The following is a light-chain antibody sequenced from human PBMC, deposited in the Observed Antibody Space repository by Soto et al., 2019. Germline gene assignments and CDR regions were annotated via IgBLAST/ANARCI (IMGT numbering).Light chain of an antibody. CDR1: QSVSRS. Sequence: QLTQSPSSLSASVGDRVIITCRASQSVSRSLNWYQQKTGQAPKLLIYAASSLQSGVPSRFSGSRSGPDFTLTISSLQPEDFATYYCQQSYSSPPTFGQGTKVDIK. CDR3: QQSYSSPPT. CDR2: AAS. J-gene: IGKJ1*01. V-gene: IGKV1-39*01.